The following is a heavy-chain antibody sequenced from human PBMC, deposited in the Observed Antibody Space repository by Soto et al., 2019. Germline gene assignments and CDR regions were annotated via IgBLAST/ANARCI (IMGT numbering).Heavy chain of an antibody. Sequence: SETLSLTCAVSGDSIIVANWCTCVRQSPEKGLEWIGEIYHSGSTKYNPSLKSRVTMSVNKSKTQFSLRLTSVTAADTALYYCAREGTSSWKPIDYWGQGIVVTVSS. J-gene: IGHJ4*02. V-gene: IGHV4-4*02. CDR2: IYHSGST. CDR3: AREGTSSWKPIDY. CDR1: GDSIIVANW. D-gene: IGHD6-13*01.